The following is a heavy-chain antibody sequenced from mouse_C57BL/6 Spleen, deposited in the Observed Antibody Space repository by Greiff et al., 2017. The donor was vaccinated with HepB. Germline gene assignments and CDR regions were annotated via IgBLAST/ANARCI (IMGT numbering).Heavy chain of an antibody. V-gene: IGHV1-69*01. Sequence: VQLQQPGAELVMPGASVKLSCKASGYTFTSYWMHWVKQRPGQGLEWIGEIDPSDSYTNYNQKFKGKSTLTVDKSSSTAYMQLSSLTSEDSAVYYCARGSNWDVQDYWGQGTTLTVSS. J-gene: IGHJ2*01. D-gene: IGHD4-1*01. CDR3: ARGSNWDVQDY. CDR2: IDPSDSYT. CDR1: GYTFTSYW.